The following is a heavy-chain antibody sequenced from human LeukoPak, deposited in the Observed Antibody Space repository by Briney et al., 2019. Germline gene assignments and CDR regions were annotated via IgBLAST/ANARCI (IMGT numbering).Heavy chain of an antibody. CDR3: ASLPRSTSWNYYYMDV. D-gene: IGHD2-2*01. CDR1: GGSISSYY. J-gene: IGHJ6*03. V-gene: IGHV4-4*07. CDR2: IYTSGST. Sequence: ASEALSLTCTVSGGSISSYYWSWIRQPAGKGLEWIGRIYTSGSTNYNPSLKSRVTMSVDTSKNQFSLKLSSVTAADTAVYYCASLPRSTSWNYYYMDVWGKGTTVTVSS.